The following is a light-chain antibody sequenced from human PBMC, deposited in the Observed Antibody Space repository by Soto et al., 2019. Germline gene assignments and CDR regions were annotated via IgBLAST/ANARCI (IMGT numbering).Light chain of an antibody. CDR2: DAS. CDR3: HQYVTEGL. J-gene: IGKJ2*01. Sequence: DIQMNQSPSTLSASVGDRVTITCRASQNIHEWLAWYQQKTGKPPNLLIYDASSLEAGVPSRFSGSGSGTEFTLTISSLQPEDFATYSCHQYVTEGLFGQGTHLEIK. CDR1: QNIHEW. V-gene: IGKV1-5*01.